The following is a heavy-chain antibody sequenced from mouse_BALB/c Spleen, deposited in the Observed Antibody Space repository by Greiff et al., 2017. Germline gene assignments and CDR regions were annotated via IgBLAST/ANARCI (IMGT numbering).Heavy chain of an antibody. J-gene: IGHJ3*01. CDR3: AREEDSSGPLGFAY. D-gene: IGHD3-2*01. Sequence: VQLQQSGAELMKPGASVKISCKATGYTFSSYWIEWVKQRPGHGLEWIGEILPGSGSTNYNEKFKGKATFTADTSSNTAYMQLSSLTSEDSAVYYCAREEDSSGPLGFAYWGQGTLVTVSA. CDR1: GYTFSSYW. CDR2: ILPGSGST. V-gene: IGHV1-9*01.